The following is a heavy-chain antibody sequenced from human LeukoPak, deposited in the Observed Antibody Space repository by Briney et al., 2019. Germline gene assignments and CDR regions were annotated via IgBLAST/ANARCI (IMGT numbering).Heavy chain of an antibody. D-gene: IGHD3-10*01. Sequence: ASVKVSCKASGGTFSGYAISWVRQAPGQGLEWMGRINPNSGGTSYAQRFQGRVTLTRDTSITTAYMELTSLRSDDTAVYYCARNRGSGDVFDYWGQGTLVTVSS. CDR2: INPNSGGT. CDR3: ARNRGSGDVFDY. CDR1: GGTFSGYA. V-gene: IGHV1-2*06. J-gene: IGHJ4*02.